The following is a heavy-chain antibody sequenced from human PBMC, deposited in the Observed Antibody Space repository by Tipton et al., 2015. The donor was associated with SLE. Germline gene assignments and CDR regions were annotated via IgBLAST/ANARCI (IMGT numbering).Heavy chain of an antibody. V-gene: IGHV3-30*02. Sequence: SLRLSCAASGFTFSSYGMHWVRQAPGKGLEWVAFIRYDGSNKYYADSVKGRFTISRDNSKNTLYLQMNSLRAEDTAVYYCAKGEGEEDWFDPWGQGTLVTVSS. D-gene: IGHD1-26*01. CDR3: AKGEGEEDWFDP. J-gene: IGHJ5*02. CDR2: IRYDGSNK. CDR1: GFTFSSYG.